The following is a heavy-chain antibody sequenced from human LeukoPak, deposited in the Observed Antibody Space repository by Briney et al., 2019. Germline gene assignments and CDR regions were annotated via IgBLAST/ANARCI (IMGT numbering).Heavy chain of an antibody. V-gene: IGHV3-13*04. CDR1: GFTSSSPD. D-gene: IGHD5-18*01. J-gene: IGHJ6*02. CDR3: VRENRRRYNYGDYFYYGMDV. CDR2: IGTTGDT. Sequence: PGGSLRLSCAASGFTSSSPDMHWVRQVTGKGLEWVSSIGTTGDTNYAASVKGRFTISRDIAENSFYLQMNDLRAGDTAVYYCVRENRRRYNYGDYFYYGMDVWGQGTTVTVSS.